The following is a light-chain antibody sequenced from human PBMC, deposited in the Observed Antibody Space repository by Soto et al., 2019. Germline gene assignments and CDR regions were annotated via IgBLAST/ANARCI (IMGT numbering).Light chain of an antibody. J-gene: IGLJ2*01. CDR2: GVG. V-gene: IGLV2-11*01. Sequence: QSALTQPRSVPGSPGQSVTISCTGTSSDVGDYDYVSWYQQHPGRAPKLLIYGVGKRPSGVPDRFSGSKSGNTASLTISGLQAEDEADYYCCSYAGSYTVVFGGGTQLTVL. CDR1: SSDVGDYDY. CDR3: CSYAGSYTVV.